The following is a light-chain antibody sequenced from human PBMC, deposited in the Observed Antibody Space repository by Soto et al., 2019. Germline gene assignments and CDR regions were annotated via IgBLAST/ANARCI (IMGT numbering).Light chain of an antibody. CDR3: QQYGSSPLT. J-gene: IGKJ5*01. V-gene: IGKV3-20*01. Sequence: EIVLTQSPGTLSLSPVERATLSCRSSQSVSSSYLAWYQQKPGQAPRLLIYGASSRATGIPDRFSGSGSGTDFTLTISRLEPEDFAVYYCQQYGSSPLTFGQETRLEIK. CDR1: QSVSSSY. CDR2: GAS.